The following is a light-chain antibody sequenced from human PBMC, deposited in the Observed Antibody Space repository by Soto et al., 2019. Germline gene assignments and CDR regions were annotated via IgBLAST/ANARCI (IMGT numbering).Light chain of an antibody. CDR2: DTY. CDR3: LQDNMYPLT. J-gene: IGKJ4*01. Sequence: AIQMTQSPSSLSASVGDRVTITCRASQDIRNDLGWYQQKPGKAPKVLIYDTYTLQSGVPSRFSGSRSGTDFTLTISSLQPEDIATYYCLQDNMYPLTFGAGTKVDIK. CDR1: QDIRND. V-gene: IGKV1-6*01.